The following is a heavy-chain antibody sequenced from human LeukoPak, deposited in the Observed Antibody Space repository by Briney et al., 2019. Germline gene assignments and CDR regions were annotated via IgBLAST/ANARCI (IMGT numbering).Heavy chain of an antibody. CDR2: IYYSGTT. Sequence: SETLSLTCTVSGGSISYYYWSWIRQSPGKGLEWIGYIYYSGTTNYNPSLKSRVTISVDTFKNQFSLQLRSVTAADTAVYYCAREDPQTTVPEGMDVWGQGTTVTVSS. J-gene: IGHJ6*02. V-gene: IGHV4-59*01. CDR3: AREDPQTTVPEGMDV. D-gene: IGHD4-17*01. CDR1: GGSISYYY.